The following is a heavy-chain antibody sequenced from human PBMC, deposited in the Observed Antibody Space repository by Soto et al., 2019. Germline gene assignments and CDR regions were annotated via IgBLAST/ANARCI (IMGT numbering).Heavy chain of an antibody. J-gene: IGHJ4*02. CDR1: GFSLRPSGVG. V-gene: IGHV2-5*01. CDR2: ICWNDDK. Sequence: SGLTLAHPTRPRSLTCSFSGFSLRPSGVGVGWIRQPPGKALEWLALICWNDDKRYSPSLKSRITITKDTSKNQVVLTMINMDPVDTDTYYCAHKGSGYGHMGYWGQGTLVTVSS. CDR3: AHKGSGYGHMGY. D-gene: IGHD5-12*01.